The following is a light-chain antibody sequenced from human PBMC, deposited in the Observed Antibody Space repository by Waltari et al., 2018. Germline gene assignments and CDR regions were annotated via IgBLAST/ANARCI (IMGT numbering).Light chain of an antibody. V-gene: IGLV3-21*04. CDR1: NIGNKG. J-gene: IGLJ2*01. CDR2: DDS. Sequence: SYALTQPPSVSVAPGNTAKITCGGNNIGNKGVHWYQQKPGQAPLLVIYDDSDRPAGIPERFSGSNSGNTAHLTISRVEAGDEADYYCQVWDNRSDHIIFGGGTKLTVL. CDR3: QVWDNRSDHII.